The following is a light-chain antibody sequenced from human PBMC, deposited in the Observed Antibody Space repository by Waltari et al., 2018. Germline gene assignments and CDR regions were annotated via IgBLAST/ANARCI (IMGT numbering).Light chain of an antibody. J-gene: IGKJ3*01. Sequence: GERVSINCKSSQSIFYSSNNKNYLAWYQQKPGQPPKLLIYWASSREFGVPKRFSGSGSGTDFTLTISSLEAEDVAIYYCQQYYSMPLTFGPGTTVEI. CDR1: QSIFYSSNNKNY. V-gene: IGKV4-1*01. CDR3: QQYYSMPLT. CDR2: WAS.